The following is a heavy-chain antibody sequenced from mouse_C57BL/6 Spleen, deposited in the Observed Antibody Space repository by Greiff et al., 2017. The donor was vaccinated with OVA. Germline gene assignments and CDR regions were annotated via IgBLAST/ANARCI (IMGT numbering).Heavy chain of an antibody. J-gene: IGHJ1*03. V-gene: IGHV1-81*01. CDR1: GYTFTSYG. Sequence: LVESGAELARPGASVKLSCKASGYTFTSYGISWVKQRTGQGLEWIGEIYPRSGNTYYNEKFKGKATLTADKSSSTAYMELRSLTSEDSAVYFCARNTPLITTVVGDWYFDVWGTGTTVTVSS. CDR2: IYPRSGNT. CDR3: ARNTPLITTVVGDWYFDV. D-gene: IGHD1-1*01.